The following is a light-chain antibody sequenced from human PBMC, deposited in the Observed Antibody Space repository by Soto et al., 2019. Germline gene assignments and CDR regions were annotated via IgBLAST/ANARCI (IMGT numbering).Light chain of an antibody. V-gene: IGLV2-14*03. J-gene: IGLJ1*01. CDR1: SSDVGAYNY. CDR3: SSWTTSSTYV. CDR2: DVS. Sequence: QSAPTQPSSVSGSPGQSITISCTGTSSDVGAYNYVSWYQHLPVKAPKLIIYDVSNRPSGVSTRFSGSKSGNTASLTISGLQAEVEADYYCSSWTTSSTYVFGTGTKLTVL.